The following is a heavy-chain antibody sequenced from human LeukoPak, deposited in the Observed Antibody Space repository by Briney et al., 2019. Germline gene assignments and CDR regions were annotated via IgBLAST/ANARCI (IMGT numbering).Heavy chain of an antibody. D-gene: IGHD3-16*01. CDR2: INHSGST. V-gene: IGHV4-34*01. Sequence: PSETLSLTCAVYGGSFSDFYWSWIRQPPGKGLEWIGEINHSGSTDYNPSLKSRVTMSVDTSKNQFSLKLSSLTAADTAVYYCARGFSYDYVWGTQDYWGQGTLVTVSS. CDR3: ARGFSYDYVWGTQDY. J-gene: IGHJ4*02. CDR1: GGSFSDFY.